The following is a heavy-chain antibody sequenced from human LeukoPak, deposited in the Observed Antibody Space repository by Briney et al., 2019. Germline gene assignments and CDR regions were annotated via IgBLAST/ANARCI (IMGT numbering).Heavy chain of an antibody. Sequence: GGSLRLSCAASGFTFSSYEMNWVRQTPGKGLEWLSYISSGGGTIYYADSVKGRFTISRDNAKSSLYLQMNGLRAEDTAVYYCVRYYTRHSWYFDLWGRGTLVTVSS. CDR2: ISSGGGTI. CDR1: GFTFSSYE. J-gene: IGHJ2*01. D-gene: IGHD3-10*01. V-gene: IGHV3-48*03. CDR3: VRYYTRHSWYFDL.